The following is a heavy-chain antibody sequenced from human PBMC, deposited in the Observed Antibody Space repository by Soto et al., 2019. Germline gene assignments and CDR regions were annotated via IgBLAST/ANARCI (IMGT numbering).Heavy chain of an antibody. CDR3: ARGSYYGSGSYTLTQFSFDP. Sequence: PSETLSLTCTVSGGSISSYYWSWIRQPPGKGLEWIGYIYYSGSTNYNPSLKSRVTISVDTSKNQFSLKLSSVTAADAAVYYCARGSYYGSGSYTLTQFSFDPWGQGTLVTVSS. CDR2: IYYSGST. D-gene: IGHD3-10*01. CDR1: GGSISSYY. V-gene: IGHV4-59*01. J-gene: IGHJ5*02.